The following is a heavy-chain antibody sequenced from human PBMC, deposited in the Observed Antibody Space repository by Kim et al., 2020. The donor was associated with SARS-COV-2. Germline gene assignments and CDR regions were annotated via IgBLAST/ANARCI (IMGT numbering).Heavy chain of an antibody. J-gene: IGHJ4*02. CDR3: EGADF. CDR2: ISGSGDRT. V-gene: IGHV3-23*01. Sequence: ISGSGDRTPYADSVKGRFTIARDNSKNTLFLQMDSLRAEDTAIYYCEGADFWGQGTLVTVSS. D-gene: IGHD3-16*01.